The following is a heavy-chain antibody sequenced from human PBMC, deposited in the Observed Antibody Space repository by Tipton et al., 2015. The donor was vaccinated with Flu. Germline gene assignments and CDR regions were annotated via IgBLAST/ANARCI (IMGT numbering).Heavy chain of an antibody. CDR3: WEFLRP. D-gene: IGHD1-26*01. CDR1: GDSVGSDYY. J-gene: IGHJ5*02. Sequence: TLSLTCSVSGDSVGSDYYWGWIRQSPGKGLEWIGNSHHAGSRYYNPTLKSRVTISVDRSKNQFSLKLISVTAADTAVYYCWEFLRPRGQGTQVTVSS. CDR2: SHHAGSR. V-gene: IGHV4-38-2*01.